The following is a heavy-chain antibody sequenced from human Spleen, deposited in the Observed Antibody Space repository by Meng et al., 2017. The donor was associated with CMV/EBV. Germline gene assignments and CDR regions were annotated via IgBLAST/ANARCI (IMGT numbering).Heavy chain of an antibody. Sequence: GRSLRLSCAASGFTFSNYAMTWVRQAPGKGLEWVSVIYTGGSGTYYADSVKGRFTISRDNSKNTLYLQMNNLRAEDTAIYYCAKVRRASGNYFDYWGQGTLVTVSS. J-gene: IGHJ4*02. D-gene: IGHD1-26*01. CDR1: GFTFSNYA. CDR3: AKVRRASGNYFDY. CDR2: IYTGGSGT. V-gene: IGHV3-23*03.